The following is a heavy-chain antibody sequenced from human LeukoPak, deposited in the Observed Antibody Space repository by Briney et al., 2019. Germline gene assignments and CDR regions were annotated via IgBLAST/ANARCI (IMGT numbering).Heavy chain of an antibody. J-gene: IGHJ4*02. D-gene: IGHD6-19*01. CDR3: ARMAVAGTRVGDY. CDR1: GGTFSSYA. Sequence: SVKVSCKASGGTFSSYAISWVRQAPGQGLEWMGRIIPILGIANYAQKFQGRVTITADKSTSTAYMELSNLRSEDTAVYYCARMAVAGTRVGDYRGQGTLVTVSS. V-gene: IGHV1-69*04. CDR2: IIPILGIA.